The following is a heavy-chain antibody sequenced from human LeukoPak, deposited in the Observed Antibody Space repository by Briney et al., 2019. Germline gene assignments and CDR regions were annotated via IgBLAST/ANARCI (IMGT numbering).Heavy chain of an antibody. V-gene: IGHV3-7*01. CDR2: IHKAGTES. CDR3: GRVRPGDADY. Sequence: GGSLRLSCAASGFTFTDYWMTWVRQVPGKGLEWVANIHKAGTESYYVDSVKGRFTISRDNAKNSLFLQMNSLGAEDTAVYHCGRVRPGDADYWGQGTLVTVSS. CDR1: GFTFTDYW. J-gene: IGHJ4*02. D-gene: IGHD1-26*01.